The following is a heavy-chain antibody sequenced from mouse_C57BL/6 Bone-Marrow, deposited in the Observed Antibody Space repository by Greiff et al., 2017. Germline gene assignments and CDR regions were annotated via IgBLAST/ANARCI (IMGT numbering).Heavy chain of an antibody. Sequence: QVQLKQSGAELMKPGASVKLSCKATGYTFTGYWIEWVKQRPGHGLEWIGEILPGSGSTNYNEKFKGKATFTADTSSNTAYMHLSSLTTEDAAIYYCARDYGSRGGYYYAMDYWGQGTSVTVSS. CDR3: ARDYGSRGGYYYAMDY. J-gene: IGHJ4*01. CDR2: ILPGSGST. D-gene: IGHD1-1*01. CDR1: GYTFTGYW. V-gene: IGHV1-9*01.